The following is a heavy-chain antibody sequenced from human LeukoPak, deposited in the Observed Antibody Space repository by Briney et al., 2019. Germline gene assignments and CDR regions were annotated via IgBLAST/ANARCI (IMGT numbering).Heavy chain of an antibody. V-gene: IGHV1-18*01. CDR3: AREGDYYDSSGYYPPDY. Sequence: ASVKVSCKASGYTFTSYGISWVRQAPGQGLEWMGRISAYNGNTNYAQKLQGRVTMTTDTSTSTAYMELRSLRSDDTAVYYCAREGDYYDSSGYYPPDYWGQGTLVTVSS. J-gene: IGHJ4*02. CDR2: ISAYNGNT. CDR1: GYTFTSYG. D-gene: IGHD3-22*01.